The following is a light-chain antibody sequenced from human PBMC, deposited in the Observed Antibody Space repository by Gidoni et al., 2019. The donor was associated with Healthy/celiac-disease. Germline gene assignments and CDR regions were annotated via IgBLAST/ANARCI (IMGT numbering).Light chain of an antibody. CDR3: QQYNNWPPVT. CDR1: QSVSSN. J-gene: IGKJ1*01. Sequence: EIVMTQPLATMSVSPGERATLSCRASQSVSSNLVWYQQKPGQAPRLLLYGASTRATGIPARFSGSGSGTEFTLTISSLQSEDFAVYYCQQYNNWPPVTFGQGTKVEIK. CDR2: GAS. V-gene: IGKV3-15*01.